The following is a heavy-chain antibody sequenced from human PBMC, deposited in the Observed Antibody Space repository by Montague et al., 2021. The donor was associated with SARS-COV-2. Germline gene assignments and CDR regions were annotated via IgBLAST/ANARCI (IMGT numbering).Heavy chain of an antibody. CDR1: GFTVDDYG. J-gene: IGHJ4*02. Sequence: SLRLSCAASGFTVDDYGMSLVRQAPGKGLEWVSGINWNGGSTGYXDSVKGRFTISRDNAKNSLYLQMNSLRAEDTALYYCASGYSSSWDIFDYWGQGTPVTVSS. V-gene: IGHV3-20*04. CDR3: ASGYSSSWDIFDY. D-gene: IGHD6-13*01. CDR2: INWNGGST.